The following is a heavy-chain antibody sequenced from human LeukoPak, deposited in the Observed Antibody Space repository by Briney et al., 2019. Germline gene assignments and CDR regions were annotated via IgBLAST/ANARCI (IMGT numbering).Heavy chain of an antibody. D-gene: IGHD3-22*01. CDR3: ARVKSYYYDTSDKDAFDI. J-gene: IGHJ3*02. V-gene: IGHV3-53*01. CDR2: IYSGGST. Sequence: GGSLRLSCAASGFTVSSNYMSWVRQAPGKGLEWVSVIYSGGSTYYADSVKGRFTISRDNSKNTLYLQMNSLRAEDTAVYYCARVKSYYYDTSDKDAFDIWGQETMVTVSS. CDR1: GFTVSSNY.